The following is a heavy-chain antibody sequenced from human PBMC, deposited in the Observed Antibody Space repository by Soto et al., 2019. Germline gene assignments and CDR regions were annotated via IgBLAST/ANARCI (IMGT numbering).Heavy chain of an antibody. V-gene: IGHV3-30-3*01. Sequence: QVQVVESGGGVVQPGRSLRLSCAASGFTFSSYAMYWVRQAPGKGLEWVAVISYDGSNKYDADSVKGRFTISRDNSKNTLYLQMNSLRAEDTAVYYCARATSGWYKDAFDIWGQGTTVTVSS. CDR2: ISYDGSNK. D-gene: IGHD6-19*01. J-gene: IGHJ3*02. CDR1: GFTFSSYA. CDR3: ARATSGWYKDAFDI.